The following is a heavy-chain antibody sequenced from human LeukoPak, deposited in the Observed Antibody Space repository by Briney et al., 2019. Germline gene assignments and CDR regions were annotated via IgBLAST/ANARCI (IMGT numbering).Heavy chain of an antibody. D-gene: IGHD2-15*01. CDR3: AKDLPDRYSLEY. V-gene: IGHV3-30*02. CDR2: TNYDGSDR. CDR1: GFTFSRYP. Sequence: GGSLRLSCSASGFTFSRYPMYWVRQAPGKGLEWVAFTNYDGSDRCYAETVKGRFTVSRDNSKNTLYLQMNSLRTDDTAVYYCAKDLPDRYSLEYWGQGTMVTVPS. J-gene: IGHJ4*02.